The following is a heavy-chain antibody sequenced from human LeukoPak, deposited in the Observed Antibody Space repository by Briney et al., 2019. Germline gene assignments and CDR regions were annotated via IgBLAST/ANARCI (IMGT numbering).Heavy chain of an antibody. D-gene: IGHD4-17*01. V-gene: IGHV1-18*01. J-gene: IGHJ4*02. CDR2: ISAYNGNT. CDR3: ARGDTYGDYYFDY. Sequence: GASVKVSCKASGYTFTSYAMHWVRQAPGQRLEWMGWISAYNGNTNYAQKLQGRVTMTTDTSTSAAYMELRSLRSDDTAVYYCARGDTYGDYYFDYWGQGTLVTVSS. CDR1: GYTFTSYA.